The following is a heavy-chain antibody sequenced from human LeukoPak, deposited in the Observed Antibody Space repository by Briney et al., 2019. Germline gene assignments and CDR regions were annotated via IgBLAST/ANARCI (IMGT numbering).Heavy chain of an antibody. CDR3: ARGQVGAAYSF. CDR2: ISAYNGNT. V-gene: IGHV1-18*01. Sequence: ASVTVSLMASVCTFPNYVMRWVRQAPGQGLEWMGWISAYNGNTNYAQKLQGRVTMTTDTSTSTAYMELRSLRSDDTAVYYCARGQVGAAYSFWGQGTLVTVSS. J-gene: IGHJ4*02. CDR1: VCTFPNYV. D-gene: IGHD1-26*01.